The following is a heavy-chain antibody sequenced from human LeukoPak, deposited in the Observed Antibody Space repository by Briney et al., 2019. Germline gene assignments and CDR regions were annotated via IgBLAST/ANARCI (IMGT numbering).Heavy chain of an antibody. CDR2: MNPNSGNT. CDR1: GYTFTSYD. V-gene: IGHV1-8*01. CDR3: ARLPENTYYYDSSGYYYRY. Sequence: ASVKVSCKASGYTFTSYDINWVRQATGQGLEWMGWMNPNSGNTGYAQKFQGRVTMNRNTSISTAYMELSSLRSEDTAVYYCARLPENTYYYDSSGYYYRYWGQGTLVTVSS. D-gene: IGHD3-22*01. J-gene: IGHJ4*02.